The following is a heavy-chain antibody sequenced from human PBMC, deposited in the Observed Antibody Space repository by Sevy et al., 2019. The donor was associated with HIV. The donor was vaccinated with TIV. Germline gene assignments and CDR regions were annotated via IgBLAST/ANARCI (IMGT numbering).Heavy chain of an antibody. V-gene: IGHV3-53*01. CDR3: VRGKHVSGYYGSYDY. CDR2: LYLGGTT. Sequence: GGSLRLSCAASGLTVSDNFMSWVRQAPGKGLEWVSVLYLGGTTYYADSVKGRFTISRDNSKNTGFLQMNSLRAEDTAIYYCVRGKHVSGYYGSYDYWGQGTLVTVSS. D-gene: IGHD5-12*01. CDR1: GLTVSDNF. J-gene: IGHJ4*02.